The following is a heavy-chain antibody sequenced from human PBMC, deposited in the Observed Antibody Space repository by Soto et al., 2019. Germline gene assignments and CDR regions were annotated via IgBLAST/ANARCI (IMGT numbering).Heavy chain of an antibody. CDR2: IYRGGRT. J-gene: IGHJ6*02. CDR1: GFTVSSNY. V-gene: IGHV3-53*01. Sequence: PGGSLRLSCAASGFTVSSNYMTWVRQASGKGLEWVSMIYRGGRTSYADSVKGRFTISRDTSKNTLSLQMNSLRAEDTGVYYCASGPPGYNILTGYPREDYYYYPMDVWGQGTTVTVSS. D-gene: IGHD3-9*01. CDR3: ASGPPGYNILTGYPREDYYYYPMDV.